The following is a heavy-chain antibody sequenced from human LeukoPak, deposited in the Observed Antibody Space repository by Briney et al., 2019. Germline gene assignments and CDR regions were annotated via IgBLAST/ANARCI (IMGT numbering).Heavy chain of an antibody. D-gene: IGHD4-17*01. CDR2: ISSSTTTT. CDR3: ARGPYGDYTSYYGVDV. V-gene: IGHV3-48*01. Sequence: GGSLRLSCAASGFTFSTYSMTWVRQAPGKGLEWVSYISSSTTTTFYTDSVKGRFTISRDSAKNSLYLHMNSLRVEDTAVYYCARGPYGDYTSYYGVDVWGQGTTVTVSS. CDR1: GFTFSTYS. J-gene: IGHJ6*02.